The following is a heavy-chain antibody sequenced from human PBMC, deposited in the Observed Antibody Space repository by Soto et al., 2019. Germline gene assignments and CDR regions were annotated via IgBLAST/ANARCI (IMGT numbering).Heavy chain of an antibody. CDR3: ATYDFWRFDY. Sequence: DVQLLHSGGGLVQPGGSLRLSCAASAFNFSGSSMSWVRQAPGKGLHWVSGISRTGGRTFYTDSVKGRFTISRDNSDNTLHLQMNRLRVKDTALYYCATYDFWRFDYWGQGIVVTVSS. D-gene: IGHD3-3*01. V-gene: IGHV3-23*01. CDR1: AFNFSGSS. CDR2: ISRTGGRT. J-gene: IGHJ4*02.